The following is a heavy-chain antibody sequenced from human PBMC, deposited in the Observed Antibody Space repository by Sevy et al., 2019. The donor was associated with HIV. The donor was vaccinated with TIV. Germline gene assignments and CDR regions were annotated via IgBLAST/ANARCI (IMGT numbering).Heavy chain of an antibody. V-gene: IGHV3-48*01. Sequence: GGSLRLSCAASGFIFSDYSMNWVRQAPGKGLEWVSYINPSGSIIYYADSVKGRFTISRDNADNSLYLQMSSLRAEDTTVYFCGRDLNYCDSSAVDYWGQGTLVTVSS. CDR2: INPSGSII. CDR1: GFIFSDYS. D-gene: IGHD3-22*01. J-gene: IGHJ4*02. CDR3: GRDLNYCDSSAVDY.